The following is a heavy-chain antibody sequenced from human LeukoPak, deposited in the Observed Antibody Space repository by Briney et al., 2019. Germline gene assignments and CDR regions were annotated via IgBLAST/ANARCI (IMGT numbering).Heavy chain of an antibody. CDR2: ISSSGSTI. Sequence: GGSLRLSCAASGCTFSSYEMNWGRQAPGQGLEWVSYISSSGSTIYYADSVKGRFTISRDNAKNSLYLQMNSLRAEDTAVYYCAKDLYYYDSSGASGFDYWGQGTLVTVSS. V-gene: IGHV3-48*03. J-gene: IGHJ4*02. CDR3: AKDLYYYDSSGASGFDY. D-gene: IGHD3-22*01. CDR1: GCTFSSYE.